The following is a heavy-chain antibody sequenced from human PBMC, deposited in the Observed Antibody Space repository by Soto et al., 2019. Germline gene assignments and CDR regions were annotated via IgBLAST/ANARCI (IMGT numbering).Heavy chain of an antibody. CDR2: ISGSGGST. V-gene: IGHV3-23*01. D-gene: IGHD3-10*01. J-gene: IGHJ4*02. CDR1: GFTFSTYA. Sequence: EVQLLESGGGLVQPGGSLRLSCAASGFTFSTYAMSWVRQAPGKGLEWVSAISGSGGSTYYADSVKGRFTISRDNSKNPLYLQMNSLRAEDTAVYYCAKTHVVRGVIITFPPYSFDYGGQGTLVTVSS. CDR3: AKTHVVRGVIITFPPYSFDY.